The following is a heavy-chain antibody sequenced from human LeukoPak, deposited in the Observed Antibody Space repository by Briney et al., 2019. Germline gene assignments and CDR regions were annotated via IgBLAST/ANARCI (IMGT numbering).Heavy chain of an antibody. CDR3: ARGWLRDYMDG. V-gene: IGHV3-23*01. CDR1: GFTFGDYA. Sequence: GGSLRLSCAASGFTFGDYAMTWVRQAPGKGLEWVAAITADGGSTHYTTSVKGRFIISRDTPKNTLSLQMNNLRAEDTAVYFCARGWLRDYMDGWVEGTTLSDS. D-gene: IGHD5-12*01. J-gene: IGHJ6*03. CDR2: ITADGGST.